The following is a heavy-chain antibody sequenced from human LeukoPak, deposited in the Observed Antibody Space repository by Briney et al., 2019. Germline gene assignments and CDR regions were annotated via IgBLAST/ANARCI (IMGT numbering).Heavy chain of an antibody. J-gene: IGHJ3*02. CDR2: IYYSGST. CDR1: GGSISSYY. Sequence: PSETLSLTCTVSGGSISSYYWSWIRQPPGEGLEWIGYIYYSGSTNYNPSLKSRVTISVDTSKNQFSLKLSSVTAADTAVYYCARVSKDSSGWVDAFDIWGQGTMVTVSS. CDR3: ARVSKDSSGWVDAFDI. D-gene: IGHD6-19*01. V-gene: IGHV4-59*01.